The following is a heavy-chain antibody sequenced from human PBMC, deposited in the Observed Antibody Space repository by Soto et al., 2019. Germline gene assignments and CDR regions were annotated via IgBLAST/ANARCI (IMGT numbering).Heavy chain of an antibody. D-gene: IGHD5-18*01. V-gene: IGHV4-59*01. J-gene: IGHJ4*02. CDR1: AGSISRYY. Sequence: HVQLQESGPGLVKPSEPLSLTCSVSAGSISRYYWGWVRQSPGEGLEWIAHISYTVDASYNPSLKSRVTISLDASKNQIALSLMSVTAADTAVYYCVGSLMSRAMESFDYWGQGTLVTVTS. CDR3: VGSLMSRAMESFDY. CDR2: ISYTVDA.